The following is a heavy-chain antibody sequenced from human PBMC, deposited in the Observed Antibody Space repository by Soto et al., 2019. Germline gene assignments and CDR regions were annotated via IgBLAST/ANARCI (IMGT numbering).Heavy chain of an antibody. J-gene: IGHJ1*01. CDR2: IYHSGST. CDR3: ASLLSYYYDSSGYYYAEYSQH. CDR1: GGSISSGGYS. D-gene: IGHD3-22*01. V-gene: IGHV4-30-2*01. Sequence: SETLSLTCAVSGGSISSGGYSWSWIRQPPGKGLEWIGYIYHSGSTYYNPSLKSRVTISVDRSKNQFSLKLSSVTAADTAVYYCASLLSYYYDSSGYYYAEYSQHWGQGTLVTVSS.